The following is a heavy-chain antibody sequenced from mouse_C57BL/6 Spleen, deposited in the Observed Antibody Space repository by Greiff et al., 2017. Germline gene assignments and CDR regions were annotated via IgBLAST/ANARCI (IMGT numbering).Heavy chain of an antibody. Sequence: EVQLQESGPELVKPGASVKMSCKASGYTFTDYNMHWVKQSHGKSLEWIGYINPNNGGTSYNQKFKGKATLTVNKSSSTAYMELRSLTSEDSAVYYCASFYYGSSHWGQGTTLTGSS. J-gene: IGHJ2*01. D-gene: IGHD1-1*01. CDR3: ASFYYGSSH. CDR1: GYTFTDYN. CDR2: INPNNGGT. V-gene: IGHV1-22*01.